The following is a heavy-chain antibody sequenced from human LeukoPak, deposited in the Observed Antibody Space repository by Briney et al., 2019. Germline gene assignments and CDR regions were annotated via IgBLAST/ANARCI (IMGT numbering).Heavy chain of an antibody. CDR2: ISYDGSNK. CDR3: ARDTYDSSR. D-gene: IGHD3-22*01. J-gene: IGHJ4*02. Sequence: GGSLRLSCAASGFTFSSYAMHWVRQAPGKGLEWVAVISYDGSNKYYADSAKGRFTISRDNSKNTLYLQMNSLRAEDTAVYYCARDTYDSSRWGQGTLVTVSS. V-gene: IGHV3-30-3*01. CDR1: GFTFSSYA.